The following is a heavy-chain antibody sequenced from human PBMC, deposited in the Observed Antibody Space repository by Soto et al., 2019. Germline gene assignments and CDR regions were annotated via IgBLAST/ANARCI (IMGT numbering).Heavy chain of an antibody. CDR3: ARVRRTEAPDDAFDI. V-gene: IGHV4-4*02. CDR2: IYHSGST. D-gene: IGHD1-1*01. CDR1: GGSISSSNW. J-gene: IGHJ3*02. Sequence: SETLSLTCAVSGGSISSSNWWSWVRQPPGKGLEWIGEIYHSGSTNYNPSLKSRVTISVDKSKNQFSLKLSSVTAADTAVYYCARVRRTEAPDDAFDIWGQGTMVTVSS.